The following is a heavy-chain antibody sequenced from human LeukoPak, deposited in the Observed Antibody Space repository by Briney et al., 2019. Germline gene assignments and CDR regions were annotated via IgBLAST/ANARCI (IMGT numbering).Heavy chain of an antibody. V-gene: IGHV3-43*02. CDR3: AKDKGDGYSTGYFDY. J-gene: IGHJ4*02. CDR1: GFTFDDYA. CDR2: ISGDGGST. Sequence: PGGSLRLSCAASGFTFDDYAMPWVRHAPGKGLEWVSLISGDGGSTYYADSVKGRFTISRDNSKNSLYLQMNSLRTEDTALYYCAKDKGDGYSTGYFDYWGQGTLVTVSS. D-gene: IGHD5-24*01.